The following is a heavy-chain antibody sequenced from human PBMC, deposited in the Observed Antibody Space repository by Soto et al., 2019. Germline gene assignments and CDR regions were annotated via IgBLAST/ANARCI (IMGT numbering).Heavy chain of an antibody. J-gene: IGHJ4*02. D-gene: IGHD4-17*01. V-gene: IGHV3-21*01. CDR1: GFTFSSYS. Sequence: GGSLRLSCAASGFTFSSYSMNWVRQAPGKGLEWVSSISSSSSYIYYADSVKGRFTISRDNAKDSLYLQMNSLRAEDTAVYYCARESVGDLLKPYYFDYWGQGTLVTVS. CDR2: ISSSSSYI. CDR3: ARESVGDLLKPYYFDY.